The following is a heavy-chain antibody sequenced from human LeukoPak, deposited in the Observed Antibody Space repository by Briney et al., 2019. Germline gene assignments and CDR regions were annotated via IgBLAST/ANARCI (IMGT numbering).Heavy chain of an antibody. J-gene: IGHJ4*02. CDR1: GFTFSSYS. D-gene: IGHD5-18*01. CDR2: ISSSSSYT. V-gene: IGHV3-21*01. CDR3: ARSNSYGYPVDY. Sequence: PGGSLRLSCAASGFTFSSYSMNWVRQAPGKGLEWVSSISSSSSYTNYADSVKGRFTISRDNAKNSLYLQMNSLRAEDTAVYYCARSNSYGYPVDYWGQGTLVTVSS.